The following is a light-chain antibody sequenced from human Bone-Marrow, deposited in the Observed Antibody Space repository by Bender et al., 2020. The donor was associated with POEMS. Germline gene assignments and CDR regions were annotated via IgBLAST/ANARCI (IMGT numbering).Light chain of an antibody. Sequence: QSALTQPASVSGSPGQSITISCTGTNSDVGDYDYVSWYQHHPGKAPKLLIYDVSSRPSGVSSRFSASKSGNTASLTISGLRADDEADYYCASYTSSRTWVFGGGTELSVL. CDR2: DVS. V-gene: IGLV2-14*03. CDR3: ASYTSSRTWV. CDR1: NSDVGDYDY. J-gene: IGLJ3*02.